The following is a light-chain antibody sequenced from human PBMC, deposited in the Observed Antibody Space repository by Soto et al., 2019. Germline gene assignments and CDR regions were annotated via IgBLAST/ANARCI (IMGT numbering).Light chain of an antibody. V-gene: IGLV2-8*01. Sequence: QSALTQPPSASGSPGRSVTISCTGNSSDIGTYDYVSWYQHLPDKAPKLIIYEVSKRPSGVPDRFSGSKSGNTASLTVSGLQAEDEGDYYCCSYGGGNNFYVFGTGTKVTVL. CDR3: CSYGGGNNFYV. CDR2: EVS. CDR1: SSDIGTYDY. J-gene: IGLJ1*01.